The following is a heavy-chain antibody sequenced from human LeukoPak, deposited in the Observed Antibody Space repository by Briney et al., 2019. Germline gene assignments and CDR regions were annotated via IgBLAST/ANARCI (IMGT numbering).Heavy chain of an antibody. CDR2: IKQDGSEK. CDR3: ARGRIEGYYFDY. J-gene: IGHJ4*02. V-gene: IGHV3-7*01. CDR1: GLTFSDNY. D-gene: IGHD2-15*01. Sequence: PGGSLRLSCAVSGLTFSDNYMSWVRQAPGKGLEWVANIKQDGSEKYYVDSVKGRFTISRDNAKNSLYLQMNSLRAEDTAVYYCARGRIEGYYFDYWGQGTLVTVSS.